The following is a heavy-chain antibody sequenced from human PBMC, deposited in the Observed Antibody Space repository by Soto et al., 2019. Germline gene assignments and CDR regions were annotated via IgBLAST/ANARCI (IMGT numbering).Heavy chain of an antibody. V-gene: IGHV3-30*18. Sequence: PGGSLRLSCEGPGFTFSDYGFHWVRQAPGKGLEWVAMISYDGSNKYYADSVKGRFTISRDNSKNTLYLQMNSLRAEDTAVYYCAQGGFMVRGPTPGDYFDYWGQGTLVTVSS. CDR3: AQGGFMVRGPTPGDYFDY. J-gene: IGHJ4*02. CDR1: GFTFSDYG. D-gene: IGHD3-10*01. CDR2: ISYDGSNK.